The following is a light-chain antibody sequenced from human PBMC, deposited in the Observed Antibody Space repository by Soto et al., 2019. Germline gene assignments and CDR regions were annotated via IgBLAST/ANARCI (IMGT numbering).Light chain of an antibody. V-gene: IGLV2-23*01. Sequence: QSALTQPASVSGSPGQSINISCTGTSSDVGSYNLVSWYQQHPGKAPKLMIYEGSRRPSGVSNRFSASKSGNTASLTISGLQAEDEADYYCCSYAGSSTYVFGGGTKVTVL. CDR2: EGS. J-gene: IGLJ2*01. CDR3: CSYAGSSTYV. CDR1: SSDVGSYNL.